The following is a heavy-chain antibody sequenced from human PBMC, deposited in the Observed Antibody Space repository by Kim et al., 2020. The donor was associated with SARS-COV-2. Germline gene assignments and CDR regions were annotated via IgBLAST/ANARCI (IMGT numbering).Heavy chain of an antibody. Sequence: GGSLRLSCAASGFAFGDSWMSWARQAPGKGLEWVGRIKSKTDDGTTDYAAHVQVRITISKYNTKHTLYMQMNSLKTEDTAVYCSTTGDIAVAYYYYDGM. CDR1: GFAFGDSW. D-gene: IGHD6-13*01. CDR2: IKSKTDDGTT. J-gene: IGHJ6*01. CDR3: TTGDIAVAYYYYDGM. V-gene: IGHV3-15*01.